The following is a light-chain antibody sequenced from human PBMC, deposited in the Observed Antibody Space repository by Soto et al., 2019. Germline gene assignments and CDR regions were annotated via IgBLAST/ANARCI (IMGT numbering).Light chain of an antibody. CDR2: DTS. J-gene: IGKJ3*01. V-gene: IGKV3-11*01. CDR3: QQRSNWPA. Sequence: EIVFTQSPGTLSLSPCEGATLSVRASQSVGSYLAWYQQKPGQAPRLLIYDTSNRAAGIPARFSGSGSGTDFTLTINSLEPEDFGLYYCQQRSNWPAFGPGTKVDIK. CDR1: QSVGSY.